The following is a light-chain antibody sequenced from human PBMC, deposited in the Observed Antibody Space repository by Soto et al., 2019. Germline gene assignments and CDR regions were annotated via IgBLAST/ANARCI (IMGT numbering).Light chain of an antibody. J-gene: IGLJ3*02. CDR1: SSNIGNNY. CDR3: GTWDNSLSAGV. V-gene: IGLV1-51*01. Sequence: QSVLTQPPSVSAAPGQTVTISCSGSSSNIGNNYVSWYQQLPGTAPKLLIYDNNKRPSGIPDRFSGSKSATSATLGITGLQTGDEADYYCGTWDNSLSAGVFGGGTKVTVL. CDR2: DNN.